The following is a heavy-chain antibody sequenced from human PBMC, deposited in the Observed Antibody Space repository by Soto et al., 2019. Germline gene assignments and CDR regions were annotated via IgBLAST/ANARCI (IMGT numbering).Heavy chain of an antibody. D-gene: IGHD6-19*01. V-gene: IGHV1-18*01. CDR2: ISAYNGNT. CDR3: ARILLIRKWLDFDY. Sequence: ASVKVSCKASGYTFTSYGISWVRQAPGQGLEWMGWISAYNGNTNYAQKLQGRVTMTTDTSTSTAYMELRSLRSDDTAVYYCARILLIRKWLDFDYWGKGTLVTVSS. CDR1: GYTFTSYG. J-gene: IGHJ4*02.